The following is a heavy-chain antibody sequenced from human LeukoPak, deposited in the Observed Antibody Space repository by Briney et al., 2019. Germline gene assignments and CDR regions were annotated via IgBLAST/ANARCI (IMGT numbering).Heavy chain of an antibody. CDR2: ISYDGSNK. D-gene: IGHD3-9*01. CDR3: ARDQEDDILTGYYLGLGYFDL. CDR1: GFTFSSYA. Sequence: PGGSLRLSCAASGFTFSSYAMHWVRQAPGKGLEWVAVISYDGSNKYYADSVKGRFTISRDNSKNTLYLQMNSLRAEDTAVYYCARDQEDDILTGYYLGLGYFDLWGRGTLVTVSS. J-gene: IGHJ2*01. V-gene: IGHV3-30*04.